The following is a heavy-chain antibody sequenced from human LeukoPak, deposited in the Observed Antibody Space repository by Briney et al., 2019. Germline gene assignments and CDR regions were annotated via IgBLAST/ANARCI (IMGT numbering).Heavy chain of an antibody. Sequence: EASVKVSCKASGYTFTGYYMHWVRQAPGQGLEWMGRINPNSGGANYAQTFQGRVTLTRDTSISTAYMELSRLRSDDTAVYYCAREEVGANDNWGQGTLVTVSS. CDR1: GYTFTGYY. CDR2: INPNSGGA. CDR3: AREEVGANDN. D-gene: IGHD1-26*01. V-gene: IGHV1-2*06. J-gene: IGHJ4*02.